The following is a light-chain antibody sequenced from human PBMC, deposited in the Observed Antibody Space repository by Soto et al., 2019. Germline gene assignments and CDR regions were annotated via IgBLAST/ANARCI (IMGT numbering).Light chain of an antibody. CDR2: EGS. CDR3: CSFARGSTLV. V-gene: IGLV2-23*01. CDR1: SSDVGSYNL. Sequence: QSALTQPASVSGSPRQSITISCTGTSSDVGSYNLVSWYQQHPGNAPKLMIYEGSKRPSGVSNRFFGSKSGNTASLTISGLQAEDEADYYCCSFARGSTLVFGGGTKLTVL. J-gene: IGLJ3*02.